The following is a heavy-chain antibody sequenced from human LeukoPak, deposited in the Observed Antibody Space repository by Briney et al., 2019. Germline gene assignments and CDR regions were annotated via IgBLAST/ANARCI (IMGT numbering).Heavy chain of an antibody. J-gene: IGHJ3*02. Sequence: PGGSLRLSCAASGFTFSSYAMSWVRQAPGKGLEGVPAISGSGGSTYYADSVKGRFTISRDNSKNTLYLQTNSLRAEDTAVYYCAKALPFKWAFDIWGQGTMVTVSS. CDR2: ISGSGGST. CDR1: GFTFSSYA. CDR3: AKALPFKWAFDI. V-gene: IGHV3-23*01. D-gene: IGHD1-26*01.